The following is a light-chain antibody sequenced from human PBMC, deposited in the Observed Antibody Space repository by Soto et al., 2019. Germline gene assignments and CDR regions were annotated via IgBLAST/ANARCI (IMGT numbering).Light chain of an antibody. V-gene: IGKV1-27*01. CDR3: QKYNSAPRT. CDR1: QGISNY. J-gene: IGKJ1*01. Sequence: DIQMTQSPSSLSASVGDSVTLTCRARQGISNYLAWYQQKPGKVPKLLIYAASTLQSGVPSRFSGSGSGTDFTLTISSLQPEDVATYYCQKYNSAPRTFGQGTKVEIK. CDR2: AAS.